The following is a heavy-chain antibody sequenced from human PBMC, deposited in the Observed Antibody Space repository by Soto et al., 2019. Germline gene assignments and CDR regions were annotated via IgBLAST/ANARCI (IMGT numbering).Heavy chain of an antibody. D-gene: IGHD3-10*01. J-gene: IGHJ4*02. V-gene: IGHV1-18*04. CDR3: ARHGFNYYHDTVYYYFDY. Sequence: WASGKVSCDSSGYSVTSYCISGVRQPPGQGPEWRGLISCHKGNTNHPQSLQGRVTMTTDTSRNTAYMELRRLRSDDTAVYYCARHGFNYYHDTVYYYFDYCGPGPLFTVYS. CDR1: GYSVTSYC. CDR2: ISCHKGNT.